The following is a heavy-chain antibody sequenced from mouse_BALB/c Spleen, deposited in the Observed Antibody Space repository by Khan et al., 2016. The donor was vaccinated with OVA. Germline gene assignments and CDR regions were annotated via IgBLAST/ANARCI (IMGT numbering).Heavy chain of an antibody. CDR3: AGTARIKY. V-gene: IGHV3-2*02. J-gene: IGHJ2*01. CDR1: GYSITSGYG. Sequence: DVKLQESGPGLVKPSQSLSLTCTVTGYSITSGYGWNWIRQFPGNKLEWMGYISYSGSTNYNPSLKSRISTTRDTSKNQFFLQLNSVTTEDTATYYCAGTARIKYWGQGTTLTVAS. D-gene: IGHD1-2*01. CDR2: ISYSGST.